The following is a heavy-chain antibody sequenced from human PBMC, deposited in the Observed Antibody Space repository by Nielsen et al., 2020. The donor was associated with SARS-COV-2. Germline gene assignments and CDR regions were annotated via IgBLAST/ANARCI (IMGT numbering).Heavy chain of an antibody. CDR3: ARPDYYDSSGYSI. Sequence: SVKVSCKASGCTFSSYTISWVRQAPGQGLEWMGRIIPILGIANYAQKFQGRVTITADKSTSTAYMELSSLRSEDTAVYYCARPDYYDSSGYSIWGQGTMVTVSS. CDR2: IIPILGIA. D-gene: IGHD3-22*01. J-gene: IGHJ3*02. CDR1: GCTFSSYT. V-gene: IGHV1-69*02.